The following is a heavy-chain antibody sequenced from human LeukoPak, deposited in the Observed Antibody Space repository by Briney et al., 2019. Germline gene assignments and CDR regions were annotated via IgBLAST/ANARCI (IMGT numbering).Heavy chain of an antibody. CDR1: GFTFSSYA. J-gene: IGHJ6*02. V-gene: IGHV3-23*01. D-gene: IGHD2-2*01. CDR2: ISGSGGGT. CDR3: AAPRPYCSSTSCHSYYYYGMDV. Sequence: GGSLRLSCAASGFTFSSYAMSWVRQAPGKGLEWVSAISGSGGGTYYADSVKGRFTISRDNSKNTLYLQMNSLRAEDTAVYYCAAPRPYCSSTSCHSYYYYGMDVWGQGTTVTVSS.